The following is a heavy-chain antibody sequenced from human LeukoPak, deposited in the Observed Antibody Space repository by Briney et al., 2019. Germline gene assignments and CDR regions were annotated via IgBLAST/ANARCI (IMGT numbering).Heavy chain of an antibody. CDR2: IKQDGSEK. V-gene: IGHV3-7*01. CDR3: ARDALLYYDILTGYQDLLWAFDI. CDR1: GFTFSSYW. D-gene: IGHD3-9*01. Sequence: PGGSLRLSCAASGFTFSSYWMSWVRQAPGKGLEWVANIKQDGSEKYYVDSVKGRFTISRDNAKNSLYLQMNSLRAEDTAVYYCARDALLYYDILTGYQDLLWAFDIWGQGTMVTVSS. J-gene: IGHJ3*02.